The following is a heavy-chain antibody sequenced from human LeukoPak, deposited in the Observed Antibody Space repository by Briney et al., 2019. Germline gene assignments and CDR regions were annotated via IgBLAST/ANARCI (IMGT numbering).Heavy chain of an antibody. J-gene: IGHJ4*02. V-gene: IGHV1-2*06. D-gene: IGHD3-22*01. CDR2: INPNSGGT. CDR1: GYTFTVCY. Sequence: ASVKLSCKASGYTFTVCYMHWVRQAPGQGLEWMGRINPNSGGTNYAQKLQGRVTITRDTSSSTAYRELSRLRSDDTAVYYCAEYDSSGYSSLSYWGQGTLVTVSS. CDR3: AEYDSSGYSSLSY.